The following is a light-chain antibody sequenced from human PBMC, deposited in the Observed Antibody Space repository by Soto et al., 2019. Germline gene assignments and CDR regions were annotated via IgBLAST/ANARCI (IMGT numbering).Light chain of an antibody. V-gene: IGKV1-5*03. Sequence: DLQSTPSNSTPSASVGDRVPINRRASQSISSWLAWYQQKPGKAHKLLIYKATTLQSGVPSRFSGSGSGTEFTLAISSLQPDDFATYYCQEHETFSPWTGGHGTPGDIK. CDR2: KAT. CDR1: QSISSW. J-gene: IGKJ1*01. CDR3: QEHETFSPWT.